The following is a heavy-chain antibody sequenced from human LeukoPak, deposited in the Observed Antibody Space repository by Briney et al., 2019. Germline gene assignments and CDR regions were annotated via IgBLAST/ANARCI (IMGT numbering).Heavy chain of an antibody. CDR3: AELGITMIGGV. D-gene: IGHD3-10*02. Sequence: GGSLRLSCAASGFTFSSYWMNWVRQAPGKGLEWVSYISSSGSTIYYADSVKGRFTISRDNAKNSLNSLRAEDTAVYYCAELGITMIGGVWGKGTTVTISS. V-gene: IGHV3-48*04. CDR1: GFTFSSYW. CDR2: ISSSGSTI. J-gene: IGHJ6*04.